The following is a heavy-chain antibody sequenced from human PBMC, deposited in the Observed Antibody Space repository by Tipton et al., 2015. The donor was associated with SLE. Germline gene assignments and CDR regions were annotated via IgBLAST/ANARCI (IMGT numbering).Heavy chain of an antibody. CDR2: VYPGDSDT. V-gene: IGHV5-51*01. CDR1: GFIFTNNW. J-gene: IGHJ3*02. CDR3: ARHPVAGKRSRGAFDI. D-gene: IGHD6-19*01. Sequence: QLVQSGAEVKKPGESVKISCKGSGFIFTNNWIGWVRQMPGKGLEWMGIVYPGDSDTRYSPSFQGQVTISADKSISTAYLQWSSLKASDTAMYYCARHPVAGKRSRGAFDIWGQGTMVTVSS.